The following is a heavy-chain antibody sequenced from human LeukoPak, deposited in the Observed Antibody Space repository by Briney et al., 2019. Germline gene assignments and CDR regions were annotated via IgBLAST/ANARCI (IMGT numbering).Heavy chain of an antibody. J-gene: IGHJ5*02. V-gene: IGHV4-34*01. D-gene: IGHD6-13*01. Sequence: SETLSLTCTVSGGSISSYYWSWIRQPPGKGLEWIGEINHSGSTNYNPSLKSRVTISVDTSKNQFSLKLSSVTAADTAVYYCARQRVRYSSSWYVWFDPWGQGTLVTVSS. CDR3: ARQRVRYSSSWYVWFDP. CDR2: INHSGST. CDR1: GGSISSYY.